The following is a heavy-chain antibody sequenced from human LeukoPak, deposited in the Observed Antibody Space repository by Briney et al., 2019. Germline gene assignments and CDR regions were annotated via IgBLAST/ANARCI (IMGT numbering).Heavy chain of an antibody. J-gene: IGHJ5*02. CDR2: IRYDGSNK. CDR1: GFTFSSYG. Sequence: GGSLRLSCAASGFTFSSYGMHWVRQAPGKGLEWVAFIRYDGSNKYYADSVKGRFTISRDNSKNTLYLQMNSLRAEDTAVYYCAKDTRSQYRSSTSCYPNWFDPWGQGTLVTVSS. V-gene: IGHV3-30*02. CDR3: AKDTRSQYRSSTSCYPNWFDP. D-gene: IGHD2-2*01.